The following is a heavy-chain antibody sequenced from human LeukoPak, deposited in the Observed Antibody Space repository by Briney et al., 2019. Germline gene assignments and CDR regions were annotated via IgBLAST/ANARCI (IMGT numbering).Heavy chain of an antibody. CDR1: GYTFNTYG. J-gene: IGHJ4*02. D-gene: IGHD3-22*01. CDR3: ARGPHERSGYPDD. Sequence: ASVKVSCKPYGYTFNTYGITWVRQAPGQGLEWMGWISPYNGNTNYAQKFQGRVTMTTDTATSTAYMELRSLRSDDTAVYYCARGPHERSGYPDDWGQGTLVTVSS. V-gene: IGHV1-18*01. CDR2: ISPYNGNT.